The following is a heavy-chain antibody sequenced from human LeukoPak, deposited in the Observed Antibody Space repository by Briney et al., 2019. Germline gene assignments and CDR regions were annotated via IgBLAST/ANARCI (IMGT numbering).Heavy chain of an antibody. J-gene: IGHJ4*02. V-gene: IGHV3-30*14. CDR3: ARDYLRGAPDYFDQ. Sequence: GGSLRLSCAASGFTFSSYPFHWVRQAPGKGLEWVAVIGFDGVNKFYADSVRGRFTISRDDSKTTLYLQRDSLRPKGTALDFCARDYLRGAPDYFDQWGQGTLVTVSS. D-gene: IGHD3-16*01. CDR1: GFTFSSYP. CDR2: IGFDGVNK.